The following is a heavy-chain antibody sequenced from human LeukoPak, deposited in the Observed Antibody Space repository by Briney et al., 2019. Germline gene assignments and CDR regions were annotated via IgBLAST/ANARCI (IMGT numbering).Heavy chain of an antibody. CDR2: IYPGDSDT. Sequence: GESLKISCRGSGYSFTSYWIGWVRQMPGKGLEWMGIIYPGDSDTRYSPSFQGQVTISADKSISTAYLQWSSLKASDTAMYYCARTERDGYNYNYYYYMDVWGKGTTVTVSS. CDR3: ARTERDGYNYNYYYYMDV. J-gene: IGHJ6*03. V-gene: IGHV5-51*01. D-gene: IGHD5-24*01. CDR1: GYSFTSYW.